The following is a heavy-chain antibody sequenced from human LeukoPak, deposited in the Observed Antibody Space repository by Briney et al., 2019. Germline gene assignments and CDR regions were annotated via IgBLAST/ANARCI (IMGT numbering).Heavy chain of an antibody. Sequence: ASVKVSCKASGYTFTSYGISWVRQAPGQGLEWMGWISAYNGNTNYAQKLQGRVTMTTDTSTSTAYMELRSLRSDDTAVYYCARTGSARFLPIYYYMDVWGKGTTVTVSS. CDR1: GYTFTSYG. V-gene: IGHV1-18*01. CDR3: ARTGSARFLPIYYYMDV. D-gene: IGHD3-3*01. CDR2: ISAYNGNT. J-gene: IGHJ6*03.